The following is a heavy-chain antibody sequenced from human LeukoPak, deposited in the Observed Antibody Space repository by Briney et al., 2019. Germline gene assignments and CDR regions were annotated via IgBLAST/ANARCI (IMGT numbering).Heavy chain of an antibody. D-gene: IGHD6-13*01. Sequence: RSLRLSCTASGFSISNCAMSWVRLAPRKGLGWAGFIRSKANSVKLEHAPSLKGRLTISRDDSKSIAHLQMSGLKTEDTAVYYCTRELTAAGRGGDAIDIWVQGTMVSVSS. V-gene: IGHV3-49*04. J-gene: IGHJ3*02. CDR2: IRSKANSVKL. CDR3: TRELTAAGRGGDAIDI. CDR1: GFSISNCA.